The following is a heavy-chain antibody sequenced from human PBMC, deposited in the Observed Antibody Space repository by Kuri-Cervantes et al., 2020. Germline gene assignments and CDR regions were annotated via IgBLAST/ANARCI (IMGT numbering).Heavy chain of an antibody. V-gene: IGHV3-53*01. CDR2: IYSGGST. CDR1: GVTISSNY. Sequence: GGSLRLSCAASGVTISSNYMSWVRQSPGKGLEWVSVIYSGGSTYYADSVKGRFTISRDNSKNTLYLQMNVLRADDTAVYYCAGPAGDYDILTGYDYWGQGTLVTVSS. CDR3: AGPAGDYDILTGYDY. J-gene: IGHJ4*02. D-gene: IGHD3-9*01.